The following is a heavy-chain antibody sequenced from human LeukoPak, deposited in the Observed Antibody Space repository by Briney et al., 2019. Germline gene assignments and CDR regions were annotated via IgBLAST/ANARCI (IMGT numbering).Heavy chain of an antibody. D-gene: IGHD6-19*01. CDR1: GGSISSGGYY. CDR3: AKGHRYRSGWYWSHWFDP. V-gene: IGHV4-31*03. Sequence: PSETLSLTCTVSGGSISSGGYYWSWIRQHPGKGLEWIGYIYYSGSTYYNPSLKSRVTISVDTSKKQFFLRLSSVTAADTAVHYCAKGHRYRSGWYWSHWFDPWGQGTLVTVSS. J-gene: IGHJ5*02. CDR2: IYYSGST.